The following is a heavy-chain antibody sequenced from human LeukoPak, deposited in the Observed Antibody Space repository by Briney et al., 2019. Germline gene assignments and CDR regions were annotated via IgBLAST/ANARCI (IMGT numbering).Heavy chain of an antibody. CDR3: ATGGSGWYHFDY. D-gene: IGHD6-19*01. CDR2: ISSSSSYI. Sequence: GGSLRLSCAASGFPFSSYSMNWVRQAPGKGLEWVSSISSSSSYIYYADSVKGRFTISRDNAKNSLYLQMNSLRAEDTAVYYCATGGSGWYHFDYWGQGTLVTVSS. V-gene: IGHV3-21*01. CDR1: GFPFSSYS. J-gene: IGHJ4*02.